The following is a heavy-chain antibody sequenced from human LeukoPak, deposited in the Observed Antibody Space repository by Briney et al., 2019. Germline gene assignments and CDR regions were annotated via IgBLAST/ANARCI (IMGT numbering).Heavy chain of an antibody. Sequence: LPGGSLRLSCAASGFTFSGYAMHWVRQAPGKGLEYVSAISSNGGSTYYANSVKGRFTISRDNSKNTLYLQMGSLRAEDMAVYYCARARGSIVGATHFDYWGQGTLVTVSS. J-gene: IGHJ4*02. CDR2: ISSNGGST. CDR1: GFTFSGYA. V-gene: IGHV3-64*01. D-gene: IGHD1-26*01. CDR3: ARARGSIVGATHFDY.